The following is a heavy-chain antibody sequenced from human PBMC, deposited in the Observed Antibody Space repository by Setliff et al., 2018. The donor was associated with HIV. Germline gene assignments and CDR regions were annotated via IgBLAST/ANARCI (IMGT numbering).Heavy chain of an antibody. CDR2: IYSNGGT. CDR1: GGSISAYY. J-gene: IGHJ4*02. D-gene: IGHD6-19*01. Sequence: SETLSLTCNVSGGSISAYYWSWVRQPPGKRLEWIGYIYSNGGTAYNPSLKSRVTISVDTSKNQFSLKLTSVTIADTAVYYCARFTSGWYGQYWGQGALVTVSS. V-gene: IGHV4-59*01. CDR3: ARFTSGWYGQY.